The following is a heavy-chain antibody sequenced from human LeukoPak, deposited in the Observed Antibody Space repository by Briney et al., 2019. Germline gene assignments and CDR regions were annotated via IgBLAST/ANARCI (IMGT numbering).Heavy chain of an antibody. CDR1: GGSISTSGYY. CDR2: LFTSDSI. V-gene: IGHV4-61*02. J-gene: IGHJ3*02. Sequence: PSETLSLTCSVSGGSISTSGYYWSWIRQPAGKGLEWIGRLFTSDSINYNPSLKSRVIISADTSNNHFSLKLSSVTAADTAVYYCARGTTHYDFWSGYYSHDVFDIWGQGTMVTVSS. D-gene: IGHD3-3*01. CDR3: ARGTTHYDFWSGYYSHDVFDI.